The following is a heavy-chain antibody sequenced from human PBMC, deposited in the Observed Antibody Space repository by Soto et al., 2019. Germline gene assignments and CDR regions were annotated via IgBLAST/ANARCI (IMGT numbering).Heavy chain of an antibody. V-gene: IGHV3-48*03. Sequence: GSLRLSCAASGFTFITYEFNWVFQSPGRVLEWISYISVNGNIIKYADSVKGRFTIARDNAENSLHLHMSSLRVDDTAVYFCVRDTMGASAAASLDYGGQGTQVTVS. CDR1: GFTFITYE. CDR2: ISVNGNII. CDR3: VRDTMGASAAASLDY. D-gene: IGHD6-13*01. J-gene: IGHJ4*02.